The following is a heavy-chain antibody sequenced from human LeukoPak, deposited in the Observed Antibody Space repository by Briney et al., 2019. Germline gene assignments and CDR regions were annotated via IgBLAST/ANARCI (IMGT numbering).Heavy chain of an antibody. Sequence: SETLSLTCTVSGGSISSSRYYWGWIRQPPGKGLEWIGSIYYSGSTYYNPSLKSRVTISVDTSKNQFSLKLSSVTAADTAVYYCARPSDYGDYVGFWGQGTLVTVSS. CDR3: ARPSDYGDYVGF. V-gene: IGHV4-39*01. CDR2: IYYSGST. J-gene: IGHJ4*02. D-gene: IGHD4-17*01. CDR1: GGSISSSRYY.